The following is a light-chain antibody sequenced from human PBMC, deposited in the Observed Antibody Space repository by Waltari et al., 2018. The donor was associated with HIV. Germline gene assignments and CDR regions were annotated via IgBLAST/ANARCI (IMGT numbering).Light chain of an antibody. J-gene: IGLJ3*02. Sequence: QSALTQPASVSGSPGQSITISCTGTSSDVGGYNYVPWSQQHPGKAPKLMMFEVSNRPSGVSNRFSGSKSVNTASLTISGLQAEDEADYYCSSYTTRSTPDPNWVFGGGTKLTVL. CDR3: SSYTTRSTPDPNWV. CDR2: EVS. CDR1: SSDVGGYNY. V-gene: IGLV2-14*01.